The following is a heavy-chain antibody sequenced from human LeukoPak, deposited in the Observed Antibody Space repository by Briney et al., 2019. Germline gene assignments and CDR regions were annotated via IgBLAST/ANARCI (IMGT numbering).Heavy chain of an antibody. Sequence: ASETLSLTCTVSGGSISSYYWSWIRQPPGKGLEWIGYIYYSGSTNYNPSLKSRVTISVDTSKNQFSLKLSSVTAADTAVYYCARDHLYGRYFDYWGQGTLVTVSS. CDR2: IYYSGST. V-gene: IGHV4-59*01. J-gene: IGHJ4*02. CDR1: GGSISSYY. CDR3: ARDHLYGRYFDY. D-gene: IGHD3-10*01.